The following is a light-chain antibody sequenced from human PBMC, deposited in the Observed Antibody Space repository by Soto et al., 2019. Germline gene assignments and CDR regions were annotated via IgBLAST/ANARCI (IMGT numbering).Light chain of an antibody. CDR3: QKYNSAPWT. J-gene: IGKJ1*01. Sequence: DIQMTQSPSSLSASVGDRVTSTCRASQGINNYLAWYQQKPVKVPKLLIYAASTLQSGVPSRFSGSVSGTDFTLTISSLQPEDVATYYCQKYNSAPWTFGQGTKVDIK. CDR1: QGINNY. V-gene: IGKV1-27*01. CDR2: AAS.